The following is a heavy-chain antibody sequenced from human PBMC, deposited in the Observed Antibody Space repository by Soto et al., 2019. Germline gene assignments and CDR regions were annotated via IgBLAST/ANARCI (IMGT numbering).Heavy chain of an antibody. CDR1: GHTFTSYG. D-gene: IGHD3-3*01. V-gene: IGHV1-18*01. CDR2: ISAYNGNT. CDR3: ARENVLRFLEWGPPFDY. Sequence: QVQLVQSGAEVKKPGASVKVSCKASGHTFTSYGISWVRQAPGQGLEWMGWISAYNGNTNYAQKLQGRVTMTTDTSTSTAYMELRSLRSDDTAVYYCARENVLRFLEWGPPFDYWGQGTLVTVSS. J-gene: IGHJ4*02.